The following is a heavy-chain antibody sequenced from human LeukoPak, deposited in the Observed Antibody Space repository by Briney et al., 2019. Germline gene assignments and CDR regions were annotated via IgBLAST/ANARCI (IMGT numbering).Heavy chain of an antibody. D-gene: IGHD3-10*02. CDR3: ARDVFGELAGWFDP. Sequence: GGSLRLSCAASGFTFSNAWMSWVRQAPGKGLEWVGRIKNKTDGGTTDYAAPVKGRFTISRDDSKNTLYLQMNSLRAEDTAVYYCARDVFGELAGWFDPWGQGTLVTVSS. CDR1: GFTFSNAW. CDR2: IKNKTDGGTT. V-gene: IGHV3-15*01. J-gene: IGHJ5*02.